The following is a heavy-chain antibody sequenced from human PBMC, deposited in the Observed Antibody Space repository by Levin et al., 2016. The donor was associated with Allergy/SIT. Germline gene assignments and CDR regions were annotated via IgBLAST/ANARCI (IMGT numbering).Heavy chain of an antibody. Sequence: SETLSLTCSVSGASVSSDSYYWSWIRQPPGKGLEWIGYIYNSGSTNYSPSLSSRVTMSLDTSRNQFSLKLDSVTPADTAVYYCAVLCGSTTGCFGDSWGQGTLVTVS. CDR2: IYNSGST. V-gene: IGHV4-61*01. CDR1: GASVSSDSYY. J-gene: IGHJ5*01. D-gene: IGHD2-2*01. CDR3: AVLCGSTTGCFGDS.